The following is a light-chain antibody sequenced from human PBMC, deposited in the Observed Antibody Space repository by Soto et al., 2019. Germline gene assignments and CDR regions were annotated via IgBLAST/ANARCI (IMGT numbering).Light chain of an antibody. CDR3: LQHSVYPFP. Sequence: DNQMTKSATVLSASVGDRATITCRASQGIGNYLAWFQQKPGTVPRRLIFAASTLHSGVPSRFSGSGSGTDFTLTITNLHPEEFATYFCLQHSVYPFPFGHGTRLEIK. V-gene: IGKV1-17*03. J-gene: IGKJ5*01. CDR2: AAS. CDR1: QGIGNY.